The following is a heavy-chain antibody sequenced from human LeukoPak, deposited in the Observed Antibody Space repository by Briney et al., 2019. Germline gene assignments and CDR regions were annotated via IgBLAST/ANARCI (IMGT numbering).Heavy chain of an antibody. Sequence: GGSLRLSCAVFGFTFRNDWMSWVRQAPGEGLEWVACIKQDGSEKYYVDSVRGRFTISRDDAKNSLYLQMNSLRAEDTAVYYCGGNSGSGYYYYGMDVWGQGTTVTVSS. CDR3: GGNSGSGYYYYGMDV. V-gene: IGHV3-7*03. J-gene: IGHJ6*02. D-gene: IGHD4-23*01. CDR1: GFTFRNDW. CDR2: IKQDGSEK.